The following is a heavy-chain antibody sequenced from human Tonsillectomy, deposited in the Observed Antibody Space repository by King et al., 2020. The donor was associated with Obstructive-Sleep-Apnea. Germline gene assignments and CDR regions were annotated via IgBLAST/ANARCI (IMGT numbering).Heavy chain of an antibody. V-gene: IGHV3-23*04. Sequence: VQLVESGGGLVQPGGSLRLSCAASGFTFSSYAMSWVRQAPGKGLEWVSAISGSGRSTFYADSVKGRFAISRDNSKNTLYLQMNSLRAEDTAVYYCARDYDYVWGTYRLYYFGYWGQGSLVTVSS. J-gene: IGHJ4*02. CDR1: GFTFSSYA. CDR2: ISGSGRST. CDR3: ARDYDYVWGTYRLYYFGY. D-gene: IGHD3-16*02.